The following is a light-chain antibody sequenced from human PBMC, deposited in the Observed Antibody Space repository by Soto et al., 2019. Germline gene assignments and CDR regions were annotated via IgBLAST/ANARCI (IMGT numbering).Light chain of an antibody. J-gene: IGLJ2*01. Sequence: QPVLTQSPSASASLGASVKLTCTLSSGHSSYSIAWHQQQPEKGPRYLMKLNSDGSHSKGDGITDRFSGSSSGAERYLIISSLQSEDEADYYCQTWGTGSVIFGGGTKLTVL. V-gene: IGLV4-69*01. CDR2: LNSDGSH. CDR1: SGHSSYS. CDR3: QTWGTGSVI.